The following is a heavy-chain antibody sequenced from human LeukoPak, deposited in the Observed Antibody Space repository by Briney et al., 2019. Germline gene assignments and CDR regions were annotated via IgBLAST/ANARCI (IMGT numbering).Heavy chain of an antibody. Sequence: PSETLSLTCTVSGGSISSSSYYWGWIRQPPGKGLEWIGSIYYSGSTYYNPSLKSRVTISIDTSKNQFSLKMGSVTAADSAVYYCARRGYCSGGSCRPDWLDPWGQGTLVTVSS. J-gene: IGHJ5*02. V-gene: IGHV4-39*07. CDR1: GGSISSSSYY. CDR3: ARRGYCSGGSCRPDWLDP. D-gene: IGHD2-15*01. CDR2: IYYSGST.